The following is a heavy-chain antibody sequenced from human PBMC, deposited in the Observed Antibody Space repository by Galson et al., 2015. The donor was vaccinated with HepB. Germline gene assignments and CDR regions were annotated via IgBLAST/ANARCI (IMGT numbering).Heavy chain of an antibody. J-gene: IGHJ6*02. CDR3: ARGRDIVVVPAKTVSVGTTGYYYGMDV. D-gene: IGHD2-2*01. CDR2: IIPIFGTA. V-gene: IGHV1-69*13. CDR1: GGTFSSYA. Sequence: SVKVSCKASGGTFSSYAISWVRQAPGQGLEWMGGIIPIFGTANYAQKFQGRVAITADESTSTAYMELSSLRSEDTAVYYCARGRDIVVVPAKTVSVGTTGYYYGMDVWGQGTTVTVSS.